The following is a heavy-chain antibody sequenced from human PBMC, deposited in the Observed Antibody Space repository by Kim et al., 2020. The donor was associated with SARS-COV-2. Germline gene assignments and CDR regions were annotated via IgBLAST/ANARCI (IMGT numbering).Heavy chain of an antibody. V-gene: IGHV3-30*03. J-gene: IGHJ2*01. Sequence: GGSLRLSCAASGISFSSYGVHWVRQAPGKGLEWVAVISYDGRNQYYTDSVKGRFTLSRDNSKNTPSLQMSSLRAEDTAVYYCATARGNYLDVGWYFDLWGRGTLVTVSS. CDR3: ATARGNYLDVGWYFDL. D-gene: IGHD1-7*01. CDR1: GISFSSYG. CDR2: ISYDGRNQ.